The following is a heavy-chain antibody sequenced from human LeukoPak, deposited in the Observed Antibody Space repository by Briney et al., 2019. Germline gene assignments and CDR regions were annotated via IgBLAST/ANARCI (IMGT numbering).Heavy chain of an antibody. CDR1: GFTFSNHW. CDR3: AKKTCGGRCAGVFDF. D-gene: IGHD2-21*01. CDR2: INRGGSRT. V-gene: IGHV3-74*01. J-gene: IGHJ3*01. Sequence: GSLRLSCAASGFTFSNHWLHWVRQAPGKGLMWVSRINRGGSRTDYADSVKGRFTISRDNHMNTLYLQLNSLRVEDTAVYYCAKKTCGGRCAGVFDFWGQGTMVTVSS.